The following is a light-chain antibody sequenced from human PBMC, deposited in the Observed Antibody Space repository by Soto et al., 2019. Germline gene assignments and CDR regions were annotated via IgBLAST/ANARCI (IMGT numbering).Light chain of an antibody. V-gene: IGLV2-8*01. CDR3: TSFAGSNDLGV. CDR1: SSDIGAYNY. J-gene: IGLJ2*01. CDR2: DVS. Sequence: QSVLTQPPSASGSPGQSVIISCTGTSSDIGAYNYVSWYQQHPGKAPRLMIYDVSKRPPGVPDRFSGSKSGYTASLTVSGLQPEDEADYYCTSFAGSNDLGVFGGGTKLTVL.